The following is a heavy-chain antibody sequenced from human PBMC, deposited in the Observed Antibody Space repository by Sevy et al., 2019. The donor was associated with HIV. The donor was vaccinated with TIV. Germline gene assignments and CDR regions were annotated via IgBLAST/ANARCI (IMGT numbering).Heavy chain of an antibody. J-gene: IGHJ4*02. D-gene: IGHD3-16*01. CDR1: GLTVTTTG. V-gene: IGHV3-53*01. Sequence: GGSLRLSCAASGLTVTTTGMSWVRQAPGKGLEWVAGVTSDGTTYYADSVRDRFTVSRDNSKNTLYLQLNSLRADDTAVFYCAGGDTTMITDLDYWGQGTLVTVYS. CDR3: AGGDTTMITDLDY. CDR2: VTSDGTT.